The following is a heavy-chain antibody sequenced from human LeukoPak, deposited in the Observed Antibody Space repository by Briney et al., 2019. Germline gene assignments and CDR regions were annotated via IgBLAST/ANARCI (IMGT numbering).Heavy chain of an antibody. CDR3: AKEGTDYGDYPYFFDY. V-gene: IGHV3-30*18. J-gene: IGHJ4*02. CDR2: ISFDGSRR. Sequence: PGGSLRFSCAASGFTFSDSGMHWVRQAPGKGLEWVAIISFDGSRRIYADSVRGRFTVSRDNSKNTLFLQMDSLSADDTGVYYCAKEGTDYGDYPYFFDYWGQGTLVTVSS. D-gene: IGHD4-17*01. CDR1: GFTFSDSG.